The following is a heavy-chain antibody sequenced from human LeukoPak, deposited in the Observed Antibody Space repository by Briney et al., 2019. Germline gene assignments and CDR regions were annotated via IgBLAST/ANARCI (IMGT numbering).Heavy chain of an antibody. V-gene: IGHV1-18*04. CDR3: ARDSIAGLDY. CDR2: ISAYNGNT. Sequence: ASVKVSCKASGYTFTGYYMHWVRQAPGQGLEWMGWISAYNGNTNYAQKLQGRVTMTTDTSTSTAYMELRSLRSDDTAVYYCARDSIAGLDYWGQGTLVTVSS. CDR1: GYTFTGYY. D-gene: IGHD2-21*01. J-gene: IGHJ4*02.